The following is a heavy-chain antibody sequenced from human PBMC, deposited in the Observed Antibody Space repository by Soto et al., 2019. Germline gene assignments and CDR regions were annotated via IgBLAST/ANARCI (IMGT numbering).Heavy chain of an antibody. CDR2: IYYSGST. J-gene: IGHJ4*02. CDR3: ARVGDSSGYLALPPDY. Sequence: SETLSLTCTVSGGSISSYYWSWIRQPPGKGLEWIGYIYYSGSTNYNPSLKSRVTISVDTSKNQFSLKLSSVTAADTAVYYCARVGDSSGYLALPPDYWGQGTLVTVSS. D-gene: IGHD3-22*01. V-gene: IGHV4-59*01. CDR1: GGSISSYY.